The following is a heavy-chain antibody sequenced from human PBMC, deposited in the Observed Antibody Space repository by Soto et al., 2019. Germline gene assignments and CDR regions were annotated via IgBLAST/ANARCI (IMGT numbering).Heavy chain of an antibody. D-gene: IGHD3-10*01. CDR3: AKIPTGSGSSKFDY. CDR1: GFMFSHDW. Sequence: GGSLRLSCAASGFMFSHDWMNWVRHAPGKGLEWISAISSSGSCTHYADSVRGRFTISRDNAQNQLYLQMNNLRGDDTAMYYCAKIPTGSGSSKFDYWGQGIQVTVSS. V-gene: IGHV3-21*04. J-gene: IGHJ4*02. CDR2: ISSSGSCT.